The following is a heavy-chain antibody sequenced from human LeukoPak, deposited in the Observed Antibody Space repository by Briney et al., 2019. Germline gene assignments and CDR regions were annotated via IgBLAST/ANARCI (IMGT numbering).Heavy chain of an antibody. D-gene: IGHD3-9*01. Sequence: GGSLRLSCAASGFTFSSHWMSWVRQAPGKGLEWVANIKKDGSEKYYVDSVKGRFTISRDNSKNTLYLQMNSLRAEDTAVYYCARVTGAYYFDYWGQGTLVTVSS. CDR1: GFTFSSHW. CDR3: ARVTGAYYFDY. CDR2: IKKDGSEK. V-gene: IGHV3-7*03. J-gene: IGHJ4*02.